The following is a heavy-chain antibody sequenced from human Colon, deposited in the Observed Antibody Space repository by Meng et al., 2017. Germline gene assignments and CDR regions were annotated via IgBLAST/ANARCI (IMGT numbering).Heavy chain of an antibody. CDR3: ARVSDSYGADV. V-gene: IGHV3-74*01. J-gene: IGHJ6*02. CDR2: VNGDGSTT. Sequence: GESLKISCAASGFTFSMYWINWVRQVPGKGLVWVSRVNGDGSTTNYADFVKDRFTISRDNAENIVYLQMNSLTAEDSAVYYCARVSDSYGADVWGQGTTVTVSS. CDR1: GFTFSMYW.